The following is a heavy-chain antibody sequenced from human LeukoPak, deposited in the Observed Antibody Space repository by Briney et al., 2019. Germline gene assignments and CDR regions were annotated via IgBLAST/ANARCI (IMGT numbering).Heavy chain of an antibody. D-gene: IGHD1-1*01. CDR1: GFTFSSYW. V-gene: IGHV3-74*01. Sequence: GGSLRLSCVASGFTFSSYWMHWVRQAPGKGLAWVLRIDTDGSTTTYADSVKGRFTISRDNAKNSLYLQMNSLRDEDTAVYYCARPLERSWGQGTLVTVSS. CDR3: ARPLERS. J-gene: IGHJ5*02. CDR2: IDTDGSTT.